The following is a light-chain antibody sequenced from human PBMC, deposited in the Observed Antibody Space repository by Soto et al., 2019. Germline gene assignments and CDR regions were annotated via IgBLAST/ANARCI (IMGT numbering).Light chain of an antibody. CDR2: DTN. CDR3: GTWDSRLSGVL. CDR1: KSNVGRNY. J-gene: IGLJ2*01. Sequence: QSVLTQPPSVSAAPGQTVTVSCSGNKSNVGRNYVSWYQQFPGTAPRLLIYDTNKRPSGIPGRFSGSKSGTSATLGITGLQTGDEAIYYCGTWDSRLSGVLFGGGTNLTVL. V-gene: IGLV1-51*01.